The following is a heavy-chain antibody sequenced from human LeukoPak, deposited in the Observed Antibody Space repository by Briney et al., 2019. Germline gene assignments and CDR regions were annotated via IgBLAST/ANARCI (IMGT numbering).Heavy chain of an antibody. CDR2: IYYSGST. D-gene: IGHD4-23*01. CDR1: GGSISSGDYY. J-gene: IGHJ4*02. V-gene: IGHV4-30-4*08. CDR3: ARDYGGNFFRD. Sequence: SETLSLTXTVSGGSISSGDYYWSCIRQPPGKGLEWIGYIYYSGSTYYNPSLKSRVTISVDTSKNQFSLKLSSVTAADTAVYHCARDYGGNFFRDWGQGTLVTVSS.